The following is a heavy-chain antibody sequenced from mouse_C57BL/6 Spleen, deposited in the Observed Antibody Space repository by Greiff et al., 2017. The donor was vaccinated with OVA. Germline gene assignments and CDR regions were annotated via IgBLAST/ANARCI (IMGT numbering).Heavy chain of an antibody. Sequence: EVKLVESGGGLVKPGGSLKLSCAASGFTFSSYAMSWVRQTPEKRLEWVATISDGGSYTYYPDNVKGRFTISRDNAKNNLYLQMSHLKSEDTAMYYCARGGYYYGSSYDWYFDVWGTGTTVTVSS. V-gene: IGHV5-4*03. CDR2: ISDGGSYT. D-gene: IGHD1-1*01. J-gene: IGHJ1*03. CDR3: ARGGYYYGSSYDWYFDV. CDR1: GFTFSSYA.